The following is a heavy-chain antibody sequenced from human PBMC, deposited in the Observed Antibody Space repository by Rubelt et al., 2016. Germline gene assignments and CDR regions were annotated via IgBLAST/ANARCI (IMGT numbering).Heavy chain of an antibody. D-gene: IGHD3-22*01. J-gene: IGHJ4*02. Sequence: YADSVKGRFTISRDNSKNTLYLQMNSLRAEDTALYYCAKDPGTMIVVVNDYWGQGTLVTVSS. V-gene: IGHV3-23*01. CDR3: AKDPGTMIVVVNDY.